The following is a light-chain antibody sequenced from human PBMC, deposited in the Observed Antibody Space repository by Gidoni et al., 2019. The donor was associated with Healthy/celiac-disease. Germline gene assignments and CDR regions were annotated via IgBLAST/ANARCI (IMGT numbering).Light chain of an antibody. V-gene: IGKV1-5*01. J-gene: IGKJ1*01. CDR3: QQYNSYSQT. Sequence: DSQMTQSPSTPSASVGDRVTITCRASQSISSWLAWYQQKPGKAPKLLIYDASSLESGVPSRFSGSGSGTEFTLTISSLQPDDFATYYCQQYNSYSQTFGQGTKVEIK. CDR1: QSISSW. CDR2: DAS.